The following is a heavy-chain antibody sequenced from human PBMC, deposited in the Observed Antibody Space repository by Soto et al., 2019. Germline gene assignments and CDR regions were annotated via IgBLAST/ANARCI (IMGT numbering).Heavy chain of an antibody. CDR3: ATGYSSGWYGD. D-gene: IGHD6-19*01. J-gene: IGHJ4*02. V-gene: IGHV3-23*01. Sequence: EVQLLESGGGLVQPGGSLRLSCAASGFTFSSYAMSWVRQAPGKGLEWVSAISGSGGSTYYTDSVKGRFTISRDNSKNTLYLQMNSLRAEDTAVYYCATGYSSGWYGDWGQGTLVTVSS. CDR1: GFTFSSYA. CDR2: ISGSGGST.